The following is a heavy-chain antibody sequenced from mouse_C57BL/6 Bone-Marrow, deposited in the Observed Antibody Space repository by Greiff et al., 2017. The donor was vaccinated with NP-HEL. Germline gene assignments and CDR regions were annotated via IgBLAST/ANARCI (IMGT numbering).Heavy chain of an antibody. Sequence: EVKLMESGPGLVKPSQSLSLTCSVTGYSITSGYYWNWIRQFPGNKLEWMGYISYDGSNNYNPSLKNRISITRDTSKNQFFLKLNSVTTEDTATYYCARRRWLLSFYFDYWGQGTTLTVSS. D-gene: IGHD2-3*01. CDR3: ARRRWLLSFYFDY. CDR2: ISYDGSN. CDR1: GYSITSGYY. J-gene: IGHJ2*01. V-gene: IGHV3-6*01.